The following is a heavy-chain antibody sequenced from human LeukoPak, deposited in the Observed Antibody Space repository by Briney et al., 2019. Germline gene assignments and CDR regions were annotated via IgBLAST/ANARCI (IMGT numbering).Heavy chain of an antibody. CDR3: ARVPPTVGSSDI. J-gene: IGHJ3*02. Sequence: GSLRLSCAASGFTFSSYSMNWVRQAPGKGREWVSSISSSSSYIYYADSVKGRFTISRDNAKNSLYLQMNSLRAEDTAVYYCARVPPTVGSSDIWGQGTMVTVSS. D-gene: IGHD5/OR15-5a*01. CDR1: GFTFSSYS. CDR2: ISSSSSYI. V-gene: IGHV3-21*01.